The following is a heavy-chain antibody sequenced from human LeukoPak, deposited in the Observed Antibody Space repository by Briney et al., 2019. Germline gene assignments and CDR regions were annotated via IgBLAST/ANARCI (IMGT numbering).Heavy chain of an antibody. V-gene: IGHV3-23*01. J-gene: IGHJ4*02. CDR1: GFSFDRFG. D-gene: IGHD3-22*01. CDR2: ISSGGGST. CDR3: AILDYYDTSGLGY. Sequence: GGSLRLSCAASGFSFDRFGMSWVRQAPEKGLEWLSAISSGGGSTYYADSVKGRFTISRDNSKNTVFLQMNSLRAEDTAVYYCAILDYYDTSGLGYWGQGTLVTVSS.